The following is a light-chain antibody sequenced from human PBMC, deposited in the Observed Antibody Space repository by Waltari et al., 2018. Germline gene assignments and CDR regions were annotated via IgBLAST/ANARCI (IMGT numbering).Light chain of an antibody. V-gene: IGKV3-20*01. CDR3: QQYGSSPYT. CDR1: QRVSSSY. Sequence: EIVLTQSPGTLSLSPGERATLSCRASQRVSSSYLAWYQQKPGQAPRLLIYGASSRATGIPDRFSSSVSGTDFTLTISRLEPEDFAVYYCQQYGSSPYTFGQGTKLEIK. CDR2: GAS. J-gene: IGKJ2*01.